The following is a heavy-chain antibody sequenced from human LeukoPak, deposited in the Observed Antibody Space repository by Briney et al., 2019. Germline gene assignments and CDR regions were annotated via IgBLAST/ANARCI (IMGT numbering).Heavy chain of an antibody. D-gene: IGHD3-3*01. Sequence: SETLSLTCTVSGGSISSSSYYWGWIRQPPGKGLEWIGSIYYSGSTYYNPSLKSRVTISVDTSKNQFSLKLSSVTAADTAVYYCVRVMRVVPLGYYYMDVWGKGTTVTVSS. CDR2: IYYSGST. CDR1: GGSISSSSYY. J-gene: IGHJ6*03. CDR3: VRVMRVVPLGYYYMDV. V-gene: IGHV4-39*01.